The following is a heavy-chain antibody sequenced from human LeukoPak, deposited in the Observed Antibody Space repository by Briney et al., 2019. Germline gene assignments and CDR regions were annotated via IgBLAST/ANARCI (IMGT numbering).Heavy chain of an antibody. CDR3: AKSFGPVMAAAGTGAD. Sequence: PGGSLRLSCAASGFTFSSYGMHWVRQAPGKGLEWVAFIRYDGSNKYYADSVKGRFTISRDNSKNTLYLQMNSLRVEDTAVYYCAKSFGPVMAAAGTGADWGQGTLVTVSS. CDR1: GFTFSSYG. V-gene: IGHV3-30*02. J-gene: IGHJ4*02. CDR2: IRYDGSNK. D-gene: IGHD6-13*01.